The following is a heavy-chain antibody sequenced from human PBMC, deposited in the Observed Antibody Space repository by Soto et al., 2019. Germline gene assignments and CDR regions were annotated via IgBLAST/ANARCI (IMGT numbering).Heavy chain of an antibody. CDR1: GFTFDDYA. J-gene: IGHJ3*02. CDR3: AKEHLGIRFLEWLLIPQHDAFDI. CDR2: ISWNSGSI. Sequence: EVQLVESGGGLVQPGRSLRLSCAASGFTFDDYAMHWVRQAPGKGLEWVSGISWNSGSIGYADSVKGRFTISRDNAKNSLYLQMNGLRAEDTAFYYCAKEHLGIRFLEWLLIPQHDAFDIWGQGTMVTVSS. V-gene: IGHV3-9*01. D-gene: IGHD3-3*01.